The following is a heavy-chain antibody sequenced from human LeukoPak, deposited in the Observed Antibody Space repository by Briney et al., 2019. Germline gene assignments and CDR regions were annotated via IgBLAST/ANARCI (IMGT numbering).Heavy chain of an antibody. J-gene: IGHJ4*02. D-gene: IGHD5-12*01. CDR1: GFTFSSYW. CDR3: ARLWGDATIFDL. Sequence: GGSLRLSCAASGFTFSSYWMSRVRQAPGKGLEWVANINQDGSRKHYVDSVKGRFTVSRDNAEKSLYLQTNSLRAEDTAIYYCARLWGDATIFDLWGQGTLVTVSS. CDR2: INQDGSRK. V-gene: IGHV3-7*01.